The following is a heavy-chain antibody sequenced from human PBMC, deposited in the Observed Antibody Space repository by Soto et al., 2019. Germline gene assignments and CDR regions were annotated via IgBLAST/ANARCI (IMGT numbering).Heavy chain of an antibody. CDR1: GFTFSSYS. Sequence: QVQLVESGGGVVQPGRSLRLSCAASGFTFSSYSMHWVRQAPGKGLEWVAVISYDGSNKYYTDSVKGRFTISRDNSKNTLYLQMNSLRAEETAVYYCAKGSTAMTYFDYWDQGTLVTVSS. V-gene: IGHV3-30*18. J-gene: IGHJ4*02. D-gene: IGHD5-18*01. CDR3: AKGSTAMTYFDY. CDR2: ISYDGSNK.